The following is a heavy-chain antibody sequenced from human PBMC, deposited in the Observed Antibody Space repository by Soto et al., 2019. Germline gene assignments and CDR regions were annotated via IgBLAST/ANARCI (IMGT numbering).Heavy chain of an antibody. D-gene: IGHD6-6*01. J-gene: IGHJ4*02. CDR2: ISGSGGST. CDR1: GFTFSSYA. CDR3: AKGVGYSSSYADY. Sequence: EVQLLESGGGLVQPGGSLRLSCAASGFTFSSYAMSWVRQAPGKGLEWVSAISGSGGSTYYADSVKGRFTISRDNSKNTLFLQMNSLRAEDTAVYYCAKGVGYSSSYADYWGQGTLVTVSS. V-gene: IGHV3-23*01.